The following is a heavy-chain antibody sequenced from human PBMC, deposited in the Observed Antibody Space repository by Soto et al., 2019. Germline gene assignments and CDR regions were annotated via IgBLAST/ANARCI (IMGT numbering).Heavy chain of an antibody. CDR1: GYTFTSYV. CDR2: MNPNSGNT. J-gene: IGHJ4*02. CDR3: AIERAVAGFDY. D-gene: IGHD6-19*01. Sequence: QVQLVQSGAEVKKPGPSVKVSCKATGYTFTSYVINWVRQATGQGLEWMGWMNPNSGNTGYAQKFQGRVTMTRNTSISTAYMELSSLRSEDTAVYYCAIERAVAGFDYWGQGTLVTVSS. V-gene: IGHV1-8*01.